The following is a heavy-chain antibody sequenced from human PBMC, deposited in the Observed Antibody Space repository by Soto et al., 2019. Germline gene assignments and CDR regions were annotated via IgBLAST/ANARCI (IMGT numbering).Heavy chain of an antibody. J-gene: IGHJ4*02. CDR1: GGSISSSSYY. D-gene: IGHD5-18*01. V-gene: IGHV4-39*01. Sequence: SETLSLTCTVSGGSISSSSYYWGWIRQPPGKGLEWIGSIYYSGSTYYNPSLKSRVTISVDTSKNQFSLKLSSVTAADTAVYYCARHQGYSYGYENFDYWGQGTLVTVSS. CDR3: ARHQGYSYGYENFDY. CDR2: IYYSGST.